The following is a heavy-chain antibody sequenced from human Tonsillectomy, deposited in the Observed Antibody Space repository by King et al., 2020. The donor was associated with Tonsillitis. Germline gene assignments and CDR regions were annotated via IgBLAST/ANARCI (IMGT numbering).Heavy chain of an antibody. CDR1: GGTFSNSA. CDR2: IIPIFGTA. V-gene: IGHV1-69*01. CDR3: ARGIKAAGSYYFDY. Sequence: QLVQSGAEVTKPESSVKVSCKASGGTFSNSALAWVRQAPGQGLEWMGGIIPIFGTANYARTFQGRVTITADESTRTAYMELSSLRSEDTAVYYCARGIKAAGSYYFDYWGQGTLVTVSS. J-gene: IGHJ4*02. D-gene: IGHD6-13*01.